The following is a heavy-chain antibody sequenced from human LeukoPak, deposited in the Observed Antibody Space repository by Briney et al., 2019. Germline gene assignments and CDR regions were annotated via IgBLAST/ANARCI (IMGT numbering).Heavy chain of an antibody. D-gene: IGHD3-22*01. CDR1: GYTFTSHG. Sequence: ASVKVSCKASGYTFTSHGISWVRQAPGQGLEWMGWISAYNGNTNYAQKLQGRVTMTTDTSTSTAYMELRSLRSDDTAVYYCARGYDSSGYYSLYYYYYGMDVWGQGTTVTVSS. CDR3: ARGYDSSGYYSLYYYYYGMDV. V-gene: IGHV1-18*01. J-gene: IGHJ6*02. CDR2: ISAYNGNT.